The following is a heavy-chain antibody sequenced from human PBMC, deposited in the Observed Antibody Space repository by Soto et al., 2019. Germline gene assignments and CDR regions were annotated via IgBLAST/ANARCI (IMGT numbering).Heavy chain of an antibody. D-gene: IGHD3-3*01. V-gene: IGHV3-15*01. Sequence: GGSLRLSCAASGFTFSNAWMSWVRQAPGKGLEWVGRIKSKTDGGTTDYAAPVKGRFTISRDDSKNTLYLQMNSLKTEDTAVYYCTTDLPDPQITIFVLWGQGTLVTVSS. CDR3: TTDLPDPQITIFVL. J-gene: IGHJ4*02. CDR1: GFTFSNAW. CDR2: IKSKTDGGTT.